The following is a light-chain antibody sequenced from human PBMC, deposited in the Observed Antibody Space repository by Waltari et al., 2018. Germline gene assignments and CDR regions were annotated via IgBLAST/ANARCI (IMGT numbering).Light chain of an antibody. V-gene: IGKV3-20*01. CDR3: QHFVRLPVT. J-gene: IGKJ1*01. CDR1: QSVNRA. CDR2: GAS. Sequence: IVLMQSPGTLSLSPGERATLSCRASQSVNRALTWYQLKPGQAPRLLIYGASNRATGIPDRFSGSGSGTDFSLTISRLEPEDFAVYYCQHFVRLPVTFGQGTKVEIK.